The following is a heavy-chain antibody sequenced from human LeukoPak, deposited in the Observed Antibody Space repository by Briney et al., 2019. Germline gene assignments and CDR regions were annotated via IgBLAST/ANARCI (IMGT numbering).Heavy chain of an antibody. CDR2: IIPIFGTA. CDR3: ARSLEIDIVVVPAATSYYYYYYMDV. Sequence: SVKVSCKASGGTFSSYAISLVRQAPGQGLEWMGGIIPIFGTANYAQKFQGRVTITTDESTSTAYMELSSLRSEDTAVHYCARSLEIDIVVVPAATSYYYYYYMDVWGKGTTVTVSS. D-gene: IGHD2-2*01. J-gene: IGHJ6*03. V-gene: IGHV1-69*05. CDR1: GGTFSSYA.